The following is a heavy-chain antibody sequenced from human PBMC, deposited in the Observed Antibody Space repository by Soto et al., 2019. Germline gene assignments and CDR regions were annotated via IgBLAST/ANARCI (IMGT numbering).Heavy chain of an antibody. CDR3: ARVLSSQLRYFDY. CDR2: ISSSSSTI. D-gene: IGHD2-2*01. J-gene: IGHJ4*02. V-gene: IGHV3-48*02. CDR1: GFTFSSYS. Sequence: GGSLRLSSAASGFTFSSYSMNWVRQAPGKGLEWVSYISSSSSTIYYADSVKGRFTISRDNAKNSLYLQMNSLRDEDTAVYYCARVLSSQLRYFDYWGQGTLVTVSS.